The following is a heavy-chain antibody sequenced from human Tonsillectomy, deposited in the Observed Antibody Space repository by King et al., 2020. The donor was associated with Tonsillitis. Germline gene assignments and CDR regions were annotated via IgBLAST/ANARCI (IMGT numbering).Heavy chain of an antibody. V-gene: IGHV3-43*02. CDR2: ISGDGGST. D-gene: IGHD5-18*01. J-gene: IGHJ4*02. Sequence: VQLVESGGGVVQPGGSLRLSCAASGFTFDDYAMHWVRQAPGKGREWVSLISGDGGSTYYADSVKGRFTISRDKSKNSLYLQMNSLRTEDTALYYCAKEVDTAMVLDYWGQGTLVTVSS. CDR1: GFTFDDYA. CDR3: AKEVDTAMVLDY.